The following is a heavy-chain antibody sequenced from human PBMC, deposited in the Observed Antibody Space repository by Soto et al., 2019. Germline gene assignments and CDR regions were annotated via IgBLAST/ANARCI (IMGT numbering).Heavy chain of an antibody. CDR3: ARQASGYYYGWFDP. D-gene: IGHD3-22*01. Sequence: QLLLQESGPGLVKPSETLSLTCTVSGGSILDSTYYWAWIRQSPGKGLEWIGTILYSGGTFYTPSLXXXVXXSVDTSNNQFSLKLSSVTAADTAVYYCARQASGYYYGWFDPWGQGTLVTVSS. J-gene: IGHJ5*02. V-gene: IGHV4-39*01. CDR1: GGSILDSTYY. CDR2: ILYSGGT.